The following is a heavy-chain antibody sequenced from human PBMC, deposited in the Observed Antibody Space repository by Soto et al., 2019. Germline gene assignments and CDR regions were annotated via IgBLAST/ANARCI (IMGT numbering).Heavy chain of an antibody. V-gene: IGHV1-69*06. J-gene: IGHJ6*02. CDR3: ARDGYFDYYYYYYGMDV. D-gene: IGHD3-9*01. CDR1: GGTFSSYA. CDR2: IIPIFGTA. Sequence: QVQLVQSGAEVKKPGSSVKVSCKASGGTFSSYAISWVRQAPGQGLEWMGGIIPIFGTANSAQKFQGRVTITADKSTSTAYMELSSLRSEDTAVYYCARDGYFDYYYYYYGMDVWGQGTTVTVSS.